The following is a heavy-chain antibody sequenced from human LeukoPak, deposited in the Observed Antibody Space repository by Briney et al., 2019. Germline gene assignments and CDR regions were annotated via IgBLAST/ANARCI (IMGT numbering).Heavy chain of an antibody. Sequence: PGGSLRLSCVASGFTFSSYSMNWVRQAPGKGLEWVSSISSSSSYIYYADSVKGRFTISRDNAKNSLYLQMNSLRAEDTAVYYCARALYYDSSGYYYYDYWGQGTLVTVSS. CDR2: ISSSSSYI. J-gene: IGHJ4*02. V-gene: IGHV3-21*01. CDR1: GFTFSSYS. D-gene: IGHD3-22*01. CDR3: ARALYYDSSGYYYYDY.